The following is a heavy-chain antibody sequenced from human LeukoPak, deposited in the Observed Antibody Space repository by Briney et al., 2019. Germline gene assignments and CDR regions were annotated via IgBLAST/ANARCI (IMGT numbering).Heavy chain of an antibody. CDR3: ARVVAVAESDY. CDR1: GYTFTSYG. J-gene: IGHJ4*02. D-gene: IGHD6-19*01. Sequence: GASVTVSFKASGYTFTSYGISWVRQAPGQGLEWMGWISAYNGNTNYAQKLQGRVTMTTDTSTSTAYMELRSLRSDDTAVYYCARVVAVAESDYWGQGTLVTVSS. CDR2: ISAYNGNT. V-gene: IGHV1-18*01.